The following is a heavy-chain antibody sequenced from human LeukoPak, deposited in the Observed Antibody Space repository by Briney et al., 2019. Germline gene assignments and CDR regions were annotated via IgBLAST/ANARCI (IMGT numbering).Heavy chain of an antibody. CDR2: INANSGTT. CDR1: GFAFSAYA. Sequence: GGSLRLSCTASGFAFSAYAMSWLRQPPGKGLEWVSTINANSGTTSYAASVRGRFTISRDNSKNTLYLQLNTLRADDTATYYCAKPISGGLAVTADWFHPWGQGTLVVVSS. D-gene: IGHD6-19*01. CDR3: AKPISGGLAVTADWFHP. J-gene: IGHJ5*01. V-gene: IGHV3-23*01.